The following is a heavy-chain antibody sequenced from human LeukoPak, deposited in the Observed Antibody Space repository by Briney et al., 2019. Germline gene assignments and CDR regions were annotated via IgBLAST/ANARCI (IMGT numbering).Heavy chain of an antibody. D-gene: IGHD4-17*01. Sequence: PGRSLRLSCAASGFTFSSYGMHWVRQAPGKGLEWVAVIWYDGSNKYYADSVKGRFTISGDNSKNTLYLQMNSLSAEDTAVYYCVKIGDYGDPKSLWGQGTLVTVSS. CDR3: VKIGDYGDPKSL. CDR2: IWYDGSNK. V-gene: IGHV3-33*06. CDR1: GFTFSSYG. J-gene: IGHJ4*02.